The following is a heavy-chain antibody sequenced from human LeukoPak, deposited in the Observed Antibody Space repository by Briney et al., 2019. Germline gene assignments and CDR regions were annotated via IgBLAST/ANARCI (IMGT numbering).Heavy chain of an antibody. J-gene: IGHJ4*02. D-gene: IGHD5-18*01. CDR1: GFTVSSNS. Sequence: GGSLRLSCTVSGFTVSSNSMSWVRQAPGKGLEWVSFIYSAGSTHYSDSVKGRFTISIDNSKNTLYLQMNSLRAEDTAVYYCARDMSGYSYGSLHYWGQGTLVTVSS. CDR3: ARDMSGYSYGSLHY. V-gene: IGHV3-53*05. CDR2: IYSAGST.